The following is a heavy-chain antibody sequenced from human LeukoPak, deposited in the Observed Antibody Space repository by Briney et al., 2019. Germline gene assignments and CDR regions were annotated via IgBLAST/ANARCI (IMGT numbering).Heavy chain of an antibody. CDR1: GFTFSSYA. Sequence: GGSLRLSCAASGFTFSSYAMSWVRQAPGKGLEWVSSIGGSGGSTYYADSVKGRFTISRDNSKNTLYLQMNSLRAEDTAVYYCASNDDILTDYWGQGTLVTVSS. CDR3: ASNDDILTDY. D-gene: IGHD3-9*01. J-gene: IGHJ4*02. V-gene: IGHV3-23*01. CDR2: IGGSGGST.